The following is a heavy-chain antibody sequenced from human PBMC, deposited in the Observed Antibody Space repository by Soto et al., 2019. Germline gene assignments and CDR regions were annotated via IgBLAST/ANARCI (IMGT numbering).Heavy chain of an antibody. Sequence: QVQLQQSGPGLVKPSQTLSLTCAVSGDSVSSNSAAWNWIRQSPSRGLEWLGRTYYRSKWYNAFAVSVKSRITINPDTSKNHFSLQLNSVTPEDTAVYYCAREVESIAAHGFAYWCQGTLVTVS. V-gene: IGHV6-1*01. D-gene: IGHD6-6*01. J-gene: IGHJ4*02. CDR1: GDSVSSNSAA. CDR2: TYYRSKWYN. CDR3: AREVESIAAHGFAY.